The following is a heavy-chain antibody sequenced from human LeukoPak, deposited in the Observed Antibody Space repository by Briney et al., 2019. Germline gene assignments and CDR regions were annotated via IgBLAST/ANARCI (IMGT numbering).Heavy chain of an antibody. J-gene: IGHJ4*02. CDR3: ARNVRGGSTYLDY. D-gene: IGHD3-16*01. V-gene: IGHV4-34*01. CDR1: GGSFTGYY. CDR2: INHSGST. Sequence: SETLSLTCAVYGGSFTGYYWSWIRQPPGKGLEWIGEINHSGSTNYNPSLKSRVTISVDTSKNQFSLKLSSVTAADTAVYFCARNVRGGSTYLDYWGQGTLVTVSS.